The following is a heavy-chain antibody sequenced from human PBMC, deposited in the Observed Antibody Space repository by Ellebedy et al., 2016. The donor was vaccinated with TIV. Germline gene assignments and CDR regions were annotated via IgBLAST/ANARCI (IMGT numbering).Heavy chain of an antibody. J-gene: IGHJ4*02. Sequence: GESLKISCAASGFTFGDYYMSWIRQAPGKGLAWISYISSSSSYTSYADSVQGRFTISRDNAKDSLYLQMSSLRAEDTAVYYCARVVRHYDSDWGQGTLVTVSS. D-gene: IGHD3-22*01. CDR2: ISSSSSYT. V-gene: IGHV3-11*06. CDR1: GFTFGDYY. CDR3: ARVVRHYDSD.